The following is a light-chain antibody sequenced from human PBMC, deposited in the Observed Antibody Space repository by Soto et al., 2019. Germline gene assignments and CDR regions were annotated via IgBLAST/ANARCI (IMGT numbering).Light chain of an antibody. CDR2: DNS. V-gene: IGLV6-57*04. CDR1: SGSIASNF. Sequence: NFMLTQPHSVSESPGKTVTISCTRSSGSIASNFVQWYQQRPGSAPTPVIYDNSQRPSGVPDRFSGSIDSSSNSASLSISGLKTEDEAEYYCQSYDTTTVVFGGGTQLTVL. CDR3: QSYDTTTVV. J-gene: IGLJ2*01.